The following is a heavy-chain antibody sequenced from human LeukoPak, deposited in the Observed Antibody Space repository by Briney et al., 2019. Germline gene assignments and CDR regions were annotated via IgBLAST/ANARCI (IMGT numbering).Heavy chain of an antibody. CDR3: ANSQRSSWNYYFDY. Sequence: GGSLRLSCAASGFTFSSYAMSWVRQAPGKGLEWVTVISGSGGSTYYADSVKGRFTISRDNSKNTLYLQMNSLRAEDTAVYYCANSQRSSWNYYFDYWGQGTLVTVSS. CDR1: GFTFSSYA. CDR2: ISGSGGST. J-gene: IGHJ4*02. D-gene: IGHD6-13*01. V-gene: IGHV3-23*01.